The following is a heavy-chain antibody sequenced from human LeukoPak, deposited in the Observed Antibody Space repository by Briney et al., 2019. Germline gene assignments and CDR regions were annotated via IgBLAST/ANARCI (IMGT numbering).Heavy chain of an antibody. CDR1: GGSITSGDSF. D-gene: IGHD1-1*01. Sequence: SETLSLTCTVSGGSITSGDSFWSWFRQPPGKGLKYFGYIYYTGSAYYNPSLKSRVTISVDTSKNQFSLSLRSVTAADTAVYYCARDKDWNDGGIDYWGQGILVTVSS. J-gene: IGHJ4*02. CDR3: ARDKDWNDGGIDY. CDR2: IYYTGSA. V-gene: IGHV4-30-4*01.